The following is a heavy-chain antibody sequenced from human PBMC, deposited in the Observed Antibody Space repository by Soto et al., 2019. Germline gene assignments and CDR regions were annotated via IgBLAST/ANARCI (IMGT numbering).Heavy chain of an antibody. CDR2: IYYSGST. J-gene: IGHJ4*02. D-gene: IGHD3-10*01. CDR3: ARGPYYSGSRTFYNPPYFDY. V-gene: IGHV4-31*03. CDR1: GCSITGGGYY. Sequence: SETLSLTCTVSGCSITGGGYYWSWISHHPGQGLEWIGYIYYSGSTYYNPSLKSRVSISPDTSKNQFSLKLISVTAADTAVYYCARGPYYSGSRTFYNPPYFDYWGQGTLGTVS.